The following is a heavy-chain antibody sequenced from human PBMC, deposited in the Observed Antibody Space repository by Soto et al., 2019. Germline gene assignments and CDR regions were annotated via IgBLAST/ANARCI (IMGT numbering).Heavy chain of an antibody. CDR1: GFSISTTGVG. V-gene: IGHV2-5*02. CDR3: AHRTGVIKEFQQ. Sequence: GSGPTLVNPTQTLTLTCTLSGFSISTTGVGVGWIRQPPGKALEWLALIYWDDDKRYNPSLKSRLTITKDTSRNQVVLTLTNIDPVDTATYYCAHRTGVIKEFQQCG. J-gene: IGHJ1*01. CDR2: IYWDDDK. D-gene: IGHD7-27*01.